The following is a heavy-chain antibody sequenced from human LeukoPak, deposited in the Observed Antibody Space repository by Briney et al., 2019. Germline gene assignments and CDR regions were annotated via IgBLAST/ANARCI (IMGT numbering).Heavy chain of an antibody. J-gene: IGHJ4*02. CDR3: AGGQMFTSGGFDD. CDR2: IYTGGDT. CDR1: GFSVSNKY. V-gene: IGHV3-53*01. D-gene: IGHD6-19*01. Sequence: GSRRLSCAASGFSVSNKYMSWVRQAPGKGLEWVSVIYTGGDTYYADSVRGRFTISRDNSKNTVNLQMNSLRAEDTALYYCAGGQMFTSGGFDDWGQGTLVTASS.